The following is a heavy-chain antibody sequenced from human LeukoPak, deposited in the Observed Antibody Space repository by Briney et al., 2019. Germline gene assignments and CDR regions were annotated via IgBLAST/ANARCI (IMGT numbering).Heavy chain of an antibody. CDR2: IKQDGSEK. J-gene: IGHJ6*02. CDR1: GFTFSSHW. V-gene: IGHV3-7*05. D-gene: IGHD6-13*01. CDR3: ARDPYSITWSYGMDV. Sequence: GGSLRLSCAASGFTFSSHWMSWVRQAPGKGLEWVANIKQDGSEKVYVDSVKGRFTISRDNAKNSLFLQMNTLRAEDTAVYYCARDPYSITWSYGMDVWGQGTTVTVSS.